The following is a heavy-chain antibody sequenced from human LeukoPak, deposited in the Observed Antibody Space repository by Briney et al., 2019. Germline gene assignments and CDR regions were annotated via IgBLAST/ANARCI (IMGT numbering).Heavy chain of an antibody. V-gene: IGHV3-23*01. CDR2: ISGSGGST. Sequence: GGSLRLSCAASGFTFSSYAMSWVRQAPGKGLEWVSAISGSGGSTYYADSVKGRFTISRDNSKNTLYLQMNSLRAEDTAVYYCARITFWSGYNLDYWGQGTLVTVSS. J-gene: IGHJ4*02. CDR1: GFTFSSYA. D-gene: IGHD3-3*01. CDR3: ARITFWSGYNLDY.